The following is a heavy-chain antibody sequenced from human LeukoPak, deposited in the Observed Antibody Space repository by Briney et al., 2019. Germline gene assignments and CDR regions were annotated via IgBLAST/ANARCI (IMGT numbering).Heavy chain of an antibody. CDR2: ISGSGGST. CDR3: AKLRDYCGYDYFDY. J-gene: IGHJ4*02. D-gene: IGHD5-12*01. V-gene: IGHV3-23*01. Sequence: GGSLRLSCADSGFTFSSYAMSWVRQAPGKGLEWVSPISGSGGSTYYADSVKGRFTISRDNSKNTLYLQMNSLRAEDTAVYYCAKLRDYCGYDYFDYWGQGTLVTVSS. CDR1: GFTFSSYA.